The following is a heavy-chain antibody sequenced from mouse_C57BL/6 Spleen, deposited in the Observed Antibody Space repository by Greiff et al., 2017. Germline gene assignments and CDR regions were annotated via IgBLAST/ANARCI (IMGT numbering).Heavy chain of an antibody. D-gene: IGHD2-4*01. CDR3: ARGYDYYYAMDY. Sequence: QVQLQQSGAELVKPGASVKMSCKASGYTFTSYWITWVKQRPGQGLEWIGDIYPGSGSTNYNEKFKSKATLTVDTASSTAYMQLSSLTSEDSAVYYCARGYDYYYAMDYWGQGTSVTVSS. CDR2: IYPGSGST. V-gene: IGHV1-55*01. J-gene: IGHJ4*01. CDR1: GYTFTSYW.